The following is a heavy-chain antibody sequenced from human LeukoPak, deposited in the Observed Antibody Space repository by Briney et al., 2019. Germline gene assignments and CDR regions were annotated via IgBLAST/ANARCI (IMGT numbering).Heavy chain of an antibody. CDR2: TSSSGSTI. J-gene: IGHJ4*02. CDR3: AREGYSSSSGGFDY. CDR1: GFTLSSYE. V-gene: IGHV3-48*03. Sequence: GGSLRLSCAASGFTLSSYEMNWVRQAPGKGLEWVSDTSSSGSTIYYADSVKGRFTISRDNAKNSLYLQMNSLRAEDTAVYYCAREGYSSSSGGFDYWGQGTLVTVSS. D-gene: IGHD6-13*01.